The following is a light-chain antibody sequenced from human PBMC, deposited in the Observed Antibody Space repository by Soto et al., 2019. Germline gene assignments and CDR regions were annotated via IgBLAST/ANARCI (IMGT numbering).Light chain of an antibody. Sequence: DIQLTQSPSFLSASVGDRVTITCRASQVISSYLAWYQQKPGKAPKLLIYAASTLQSGVPSRFSGSRSGTEFTLTISSLQPEDFATYYCQQYYSYPPITFGQGTRLEVK. J-gene: IGKJ5*01. CDR1: QVISSY. V-gene: IGKV1-9*01. CDR2: AAS. CDR3: QQYYSYPPIT.